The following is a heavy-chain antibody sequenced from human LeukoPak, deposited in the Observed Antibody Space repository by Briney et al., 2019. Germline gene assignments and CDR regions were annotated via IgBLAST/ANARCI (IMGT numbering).Heavy chain of an antibody. CDR3: AREKTYSSGWYVPDYYYMDV. V-gene: IGHV4-4*07. CDR2: IYTSGST. Sequence: SETLSLTCAVSGGSISSYYCCWIRHPAGKGLEWIGRIYTSGSTNYNPSLKSRVTMSVDTSKNQFSLKLSSVTAADTAVYYCAREKTYSSGWYVPDYYYMDVWGKGTTVTISS. D-gene: IGHD6-19*01. J-gene: IGHJ6*03. CDR1: GGSISSYY.